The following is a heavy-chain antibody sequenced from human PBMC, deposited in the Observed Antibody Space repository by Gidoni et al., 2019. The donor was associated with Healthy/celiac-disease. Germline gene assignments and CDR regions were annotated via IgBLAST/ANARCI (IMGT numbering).Heavy chain of an antibody. J-gene: IGHJ1*01. D-gene: IGHD2-15*01. CDR2: IIPIFGTA. CDR3: AREGYCSGGSCYRGYFQH. CDR1: GGTCSSHD. V-gene: IGHV1-69*06. Sequence: QAQLVQSGAEAKKAGPSVKVSCKASGGTCSSHDRSWVRQDPGQGLEWMGGIIPIFGTANYAQKFQGRVTITADKSTSPAYMELSSLRSEDTAVYYCAREGYCSGGSCYRGYFQHWGQGTLVTVSS.